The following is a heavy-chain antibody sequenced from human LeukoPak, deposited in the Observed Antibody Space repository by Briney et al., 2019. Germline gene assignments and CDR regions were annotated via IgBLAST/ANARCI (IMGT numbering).Heavy chain of an antibody. CDR3: ARTDYYGSGSYSHFDY. Sequence: GGSLRLSCAASGFIFRSYAMSWVRQAPGKGLEWVSSITASSGSTYYVDSVKGRFTISRDNSKNTLYLQMNSLRAEDTAVYYCARTDYYGSGSYSHFDYWGQGTLVIVSS. CDR1: GFIFRSYA. CDR2: ITASSGST. J-gene: IGHJ4*02. D-gene: IGHD3-10*01. V-gene: IGHV3-23*01.